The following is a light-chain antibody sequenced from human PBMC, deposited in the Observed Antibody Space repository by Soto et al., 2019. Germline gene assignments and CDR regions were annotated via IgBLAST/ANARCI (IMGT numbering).Light chain of an antibody. CDR1: QSVSSN. Sequence: ERVMTQSPATLSVSPGERATLSCRASQSVSSNLAWYQQKPGQAPRLLIYGASTRATGIPARFSGSGSGTEFTLTISSLQSEDFAVYYCQQYNNWPRETFGQATKVDIK. V-gene: IGKV3-15*01. CDR3: QQYNNWPRET. CDR2: GAS. J-gene: IGKJ1*01.